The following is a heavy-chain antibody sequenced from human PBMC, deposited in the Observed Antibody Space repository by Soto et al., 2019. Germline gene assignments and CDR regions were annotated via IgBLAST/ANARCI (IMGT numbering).Heavy chain of an antibody. D-gene: IGHD6-19*01. CDR2: ISSSTYI. CDR1: GFTFSTYS. J-gene: IGHJ4*02. Sequence: GSLRLSCAASGFTFSTYSMNWVRQAPGKGLEWVSYISSSTYIYYADSVKGRFTISRDNAKNSLYLQMNSLRAEDTAVYYCLIAVAGSFAPDYWGQGTLVTVSS. CDR3: LIAVAGSFAPDY. V-gene: IGHV3-21*01.